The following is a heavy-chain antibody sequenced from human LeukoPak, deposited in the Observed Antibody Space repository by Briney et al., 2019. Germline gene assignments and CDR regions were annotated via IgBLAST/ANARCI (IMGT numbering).Heavy chain of an antibody. J-gene: IGHJ3*02. D-gene: IGHD5/OR15-5a*01. CDR2: VFHDGSP. V-gene: IGHV4-30-2*01. Sequence: SQTLSLTCSVSAGPISSGDYCWSWIRQPPGKGLEWIGEVFHDGSPNYNPSFRGRVTILVDKSKNQFSLNLGSLTAADTAMYYCARDPNIVSAVTLRAFDIWGQGTMVSVSS. CDR1: AGPISSGDYC. CDR3: ARDPNIVSAVTLRAFDI.